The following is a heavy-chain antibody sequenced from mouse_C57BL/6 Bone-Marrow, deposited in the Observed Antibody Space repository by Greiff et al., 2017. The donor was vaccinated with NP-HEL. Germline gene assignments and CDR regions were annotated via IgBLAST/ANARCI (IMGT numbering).Heavy chain of an antibody. J-gene: IGHJ2*01. CDR2: ISDGGSYT. CDR1: GFTFSSYA. CDR3: ASLLLPGFDY. Sequence: EVKLVESGGGLVKPGGSLKLSYAASGFTFSSYAMSWVRQTPEKRLEWVATISDGGSYTYYPDNVKGRFTISRDNAKNNLYLQMSHLKSEDTAMYYCASLLLPGFDYWGQGTTLTVSS. D-gene: IGHD1-1*01. V-gene: IGHV5-4*03.